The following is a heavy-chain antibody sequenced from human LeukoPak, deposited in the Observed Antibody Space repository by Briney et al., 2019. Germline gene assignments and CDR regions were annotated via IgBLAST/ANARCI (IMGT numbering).Heavy chain of an antibody. J-gene: IGHJ6*02. V-gene: IGHV4-31*03. CDR1: GGSISSGGYY. D-gene: IGHD2-2*01. CDR2: IYYSGST. Sequence: SETLSLTCTVSGGSISSGGYYWSWIRQHPGKGLERIGYIYYSGSTYYNPSLKSRVTISVDTSKNQFSLKLSSVTAADTAVYYCARDARYCSSTSCYGYYYYYYGMDVWGQGTTVTVSS. CDR3: ARDARYCSSTSCYGYYYYYYGMDV.